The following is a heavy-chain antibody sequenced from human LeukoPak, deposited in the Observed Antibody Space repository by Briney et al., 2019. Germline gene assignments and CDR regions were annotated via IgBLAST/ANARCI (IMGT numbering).Heavy chain of an antibody. CDR3: AKDLYTYGTTPLDY. D-gene: IGHD5-18*01. CDR2: ISSSGGST. J-gene: IGHJ4*02. V-gene: IGHV3-23*01. CDR1: GFTFSSYA. Sequence: PGGSLRLSCAASGFTFSSYAVSWVRQTAGKGLEWVSSISSSGGSTYYADSVKGRFAISRDYSKNTLYLQMNSLRAEDTAVYYCAKDLYTYGTTPLDYWGQGTLVTVSS.